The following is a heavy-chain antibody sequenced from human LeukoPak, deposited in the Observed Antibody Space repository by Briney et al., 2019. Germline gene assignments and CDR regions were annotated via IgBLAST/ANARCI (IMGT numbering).Heavy chain of an antibody. Sequence: PGRSLRLSCAASGFTFSSYAMHWVRQAPGKGLEWVAVISYDGSNKYYADSVKGRFTISRDNSKNTQYLQMNSLRAEDTAVYYCARAYDPGEAYLDYWGQGTLVTVSS. D-gene: IGHD5-12*01. V-gene: IGHV3-30-3*01. J-gene: IGHJ4*02. CDR3: ARAYDPGEAYLDY. CDR1: GFTFSSYA. CDR2: ISYDGSNK.